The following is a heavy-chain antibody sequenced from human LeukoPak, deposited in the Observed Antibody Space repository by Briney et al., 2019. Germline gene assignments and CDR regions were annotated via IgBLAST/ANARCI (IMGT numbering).Heavy chain of an antibody. CDR3: AKAFAATALFDY. Sequence: SGFTFKGRFTISRDNSQNTLYLQMNTMRAEDTAVYYCAKAFAATALFDYWGQGTLVTVSS. J-gene: IGHJ4*02. V-gene: IGHV3-23*01. D-gene: IGHD6-25*01.